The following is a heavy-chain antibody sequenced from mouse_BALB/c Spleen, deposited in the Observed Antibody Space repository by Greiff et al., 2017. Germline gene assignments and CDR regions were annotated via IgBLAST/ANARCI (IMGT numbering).Heavy chain of an antibody. D-gene: IGHD2-4*01. Sequence: VQLQQSGAELVKPGASVKLSCTASGFNIKDTYMHWVKQRPEQGLEWIGRIDPANGNTKYDPKFQGKATITADTSSNTAYLQLSSLTSEDTAVYYCAIGAYYDYGFAYWGQGTLVTVSA. CDR1: GFNIKDTY. CDR2: IDPANGNT. CDR3: AIGAYYDYGFAY. V-gene: IGHV14-3*02. J-gene: IGHJ3*01.